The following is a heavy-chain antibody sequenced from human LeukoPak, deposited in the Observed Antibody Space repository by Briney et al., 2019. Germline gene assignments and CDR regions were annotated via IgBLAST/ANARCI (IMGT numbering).Heavy chain of an antibody. CDR1: GFTFSSYS. Sequence: PGGSLRLSCAASGFTFSSYSMNWVRQAPGKGLGWVSSISSSSSYIYYADSVKGRFTISRDNAKNSLYLQMNSLRAEDTAVYYCARDRWRYPYYFDYWGQGTLVTVSS. CDR3: ARDRWRYPYYFDY. D-gene: IGHD1-14*01. J-gene: IGHJ4*02. V-gene: IGHV3-21*01. CDR2: ISSSSSYI.